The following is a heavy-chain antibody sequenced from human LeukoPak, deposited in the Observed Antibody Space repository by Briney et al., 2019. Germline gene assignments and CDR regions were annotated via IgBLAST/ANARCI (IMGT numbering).Heavy chain of an antibody. CDR3: ARRQGCSSTSCPPDS. V-gene: IGHV5-51*01. D-gene: IGHD2-2*01. Sequence: KDGESLKISCRGSGYSFTTYWIGWVRQMPGKGLEWMGIIYPGDSDTRYSPSFQGQVTMSADKPINTAYLQWSSLKASDTAMYYCARRQGCSSTSCPPDSWGQGTLVTVSS. CDR1: GYSFTTYW. CDR2: IYPGDSDT. J-gene: IGHJ4*02.